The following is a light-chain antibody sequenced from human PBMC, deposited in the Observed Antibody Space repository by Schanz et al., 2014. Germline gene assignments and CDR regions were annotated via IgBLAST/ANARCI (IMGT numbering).Light chain of an antibody. V-gene: IGKV3-15*01. CDR2: GAS. Sequence: EIVMTQSPATLSVSPGERATLSCRASQSVSSNLACYQQKPGEAPRLLIYGASTTATGIPARCSGSGSRTAFTLTISSLQSEDFAVYYCQQCGHSPLLIFGGGTKVDIK. CDR3: QQCGHSPLLI. CDR1: QSVSSN. J-gene: IGKJ4*01.